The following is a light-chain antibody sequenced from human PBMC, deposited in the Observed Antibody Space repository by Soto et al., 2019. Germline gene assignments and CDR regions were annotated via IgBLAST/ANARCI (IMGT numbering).Light chain of an antibody. J-gene: IGKJ1*01. V-gene: IGKV1-5*01. CDR2: DAS. CDR1: QNIDTS. Sequence: DIKLSQSPSTLYAALGDSVTITCRASQNIDTSLAWYQQKPGKAPKLLIYDASSLESGVPSRFSGSGSGTDFTLTISSLHSEEVAVYDCQQYNTWTRTFGQGTTVENK. CDR3: QQYNTWTRT.